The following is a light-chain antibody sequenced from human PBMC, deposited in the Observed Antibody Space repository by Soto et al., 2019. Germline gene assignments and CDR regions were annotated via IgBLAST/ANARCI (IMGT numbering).Light chain of an antibody. J-gene: IGLJ2*01. CDR3: SSYTSKSSLI. CDR1: MRDVGAYNL. Sequence: QSALTQPASVSGSPGQSITISCAGTMRDVGAYNLVSWYQQHPGRAPQLIIYEVRNRPSGISFRFSGSKSGNTASLTISGLQAEDEADNYCSSYTSKSSLIFGGGTKVTVL. CDR2: EVR. V-gene: IGLV2-14*01.